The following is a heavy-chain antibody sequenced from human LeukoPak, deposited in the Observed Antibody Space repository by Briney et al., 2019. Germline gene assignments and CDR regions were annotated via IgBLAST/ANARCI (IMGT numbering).Heavy chain of an antibody. CDR2: TRNKANRYTT. J-gene: IGHJ4*02. V-gene: IGHV3-72*01. D-gene: IGHD6-13*01. CDR3: AREAIGSSRHFDY. Sequence: GGSLRLSCAASGFTFSDHYMDWVRQAPGKGLEWVGRTRNKANRYTTEYAASVKGRSTISRDDSKNSLYLQMNSLKTEDTAVYYCAREAIGSSRHFDYWGQGTLVTVSS. CDR1: GFTFSDHY.